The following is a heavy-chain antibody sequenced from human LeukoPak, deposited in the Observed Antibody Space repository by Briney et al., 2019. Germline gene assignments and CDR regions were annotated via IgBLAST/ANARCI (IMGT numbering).Heavy chain of an antibody. Sequence: NPSETLSLTCTVSGGSISSGDYYWSWIRQPPGKGLEWIGYIYYSGSTYYNPSLKSRVTITVDTSKNQFSLKLSSVTAADTAVYYCARDSVRLRAGYWGQGTLVTVSS. J-gene: IGHJ4*02. D-gene: IGHD4-17*01. CDR1: GGSISSGDYY. V-gene: IGHV4-30-4*08. CDR2: IYYSGST. CDR3: ARDSVRLRAGY.